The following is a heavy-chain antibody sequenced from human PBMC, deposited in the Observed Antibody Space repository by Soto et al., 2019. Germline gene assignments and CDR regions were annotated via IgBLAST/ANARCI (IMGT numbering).Heavy chain of an antibody. D-gene: IGHD6-19*01. J-gene: IGHJ4*02. V-gene: IGHV3-23*01. CDR1: GFTFSNSA. Sequence: EVQLLESGGGSVQPGGSLRLSCAVSGFTFSNSAMTWVRQAPGKGLEWVSHISGSGGGADYADSVKGRFTITRDNSKNTLYLKMNNLRDEDTALYYWAKTGGSCWHLTYWGQGTLVSVSS. CDR2: ISGSGGGA. CDR3: AKTGGSCWHLTY.